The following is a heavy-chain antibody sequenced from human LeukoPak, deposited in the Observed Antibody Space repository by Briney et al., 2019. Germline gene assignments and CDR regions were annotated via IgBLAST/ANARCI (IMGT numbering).Heavy chain of an antibody. J-gene: IGHJ6*02. Sequence: GGSLRLSCAASGFTFSDYWMNWVRQAPGKGLEWVANINQDGSQKHYVDSVKGRFTISRDNSKNTLYLQMNSLRAEDTAVYYCARDSAAAEDYYGMDVWGQGTTVTVSS. D-gene: IGHD6-13*01. V-gene: IGHV3-7*03. CDR2: INQDGSQK. CDR3: ARDSAAAEDYYGMDV. CDR1: GFTFSDYW.